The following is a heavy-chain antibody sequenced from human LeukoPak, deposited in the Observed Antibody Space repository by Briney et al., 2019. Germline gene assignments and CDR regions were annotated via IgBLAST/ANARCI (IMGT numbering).Heavy chain of an antibody. CDR2: MNSDGQTT. Sequence: GGSLRLSCAASGFTLSNYWMYWVPQAPGKGPVWVSRMNSDGQTTSYADSVKGRFTISRDNAKNTLNLQLNSLRAEDTAVYYCARRADVTLVRGVAYGMDVWGQGTTVTVSS. CDR3: ARRADVTLVRGVAYGMDV. D-gene: IGHD3-10*01. J-gene: IGHJ6*02. V-gene: IGHV3-74*01. CDR1: GFTLSNYW.